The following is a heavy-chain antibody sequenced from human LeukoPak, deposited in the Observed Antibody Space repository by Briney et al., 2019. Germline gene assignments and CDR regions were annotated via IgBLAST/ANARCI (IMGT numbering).Heavy chain of an antibody. CDR3: ATDWAPTRTSGRPFDY. V-gene: IGHV3-74*01. Sequence: GGSLRLSCAASGFTFSSYWMHWVRQAPGKGLVWVSRINSDGSSTSYADSVKGRFTISRDNAKNTLYLQMNSLKTEDTAVYYCATDWAPTRTSGRPFDYWGQGTLVTVSS. CDR1: GFTFSSYW. J-gene: IGHJ4*02. CDR2: INSDGSST. D-gene: IGHD3-10*01.